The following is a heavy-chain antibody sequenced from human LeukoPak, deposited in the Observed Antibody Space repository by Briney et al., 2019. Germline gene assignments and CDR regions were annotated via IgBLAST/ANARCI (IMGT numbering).Heavy chain of an antibody. D-gene: IGHD3-22*01. CDR3: ARDDSSGYYWVYAFDI. V-gene: IGHV4-61*02. J-gene: IGHJ3*02. CDR1: GDSISSGDYY. CDR2: IYTSGNT. Sequence: SETLSLTCTVSGDSISSGDYYWSWIRQPAGKGLEWIGRIYTSGNTNYNPSLKSRVTISVDTSKNQFSLKLSSVTAADTAVYYCARDDSSGYYWVYAFDIWGQGTMVTVSS.